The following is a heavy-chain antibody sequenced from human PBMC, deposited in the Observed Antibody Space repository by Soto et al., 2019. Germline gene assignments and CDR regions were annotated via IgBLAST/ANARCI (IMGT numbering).Heavy chain of an antibody. CDR1: GFSLSTSGVG. D-gene: IGHD3-22*01. J-gene: IGHJ4*02. Sequence: GSGPTLVNPTQTLTLTCTFSGFSLSTSGVGVGWIRQPPGKALEWLALIYWDDDKRYSPSLKSRLTITKDTSKNQVVLTMTNMDPVDTATYYCAHRRTAYYYDSSGPLAPLGFDYWGQGTLVTVSS. CDR2: IYWDDDK. CDR3: AHRRTAYYYDSSGPLAPLGFDY. V-gene: IGHV2-5*02.